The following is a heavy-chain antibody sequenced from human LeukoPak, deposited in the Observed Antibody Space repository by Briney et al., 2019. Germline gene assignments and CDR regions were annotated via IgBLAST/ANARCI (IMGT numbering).Heavy chain of an antibody. CDR2: ISAYNGNT. V-gene: IGHV1-18*01. D-gene: IGHD4-11*01. J-gene: IGHJ1*01. CDR1: GYTFTSYG. CDR3: ARSLLFSKFSYFQH. Sequence: GASVKVSCKASGYTFTSYGISWVRQAPGRGPEWMGWISAYNGNTNYAQKLQGRVTMTTDTSTSTAYMELRSLRSDDTAVYYCARSLLFSKFSYFQHWGQGTLVTVSS.